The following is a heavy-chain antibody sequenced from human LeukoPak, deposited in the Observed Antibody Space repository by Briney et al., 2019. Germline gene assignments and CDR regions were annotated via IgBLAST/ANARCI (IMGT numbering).Heavy chain of an antibody. CDR2: ISAYNGNT. V-gene: IGHV1-18*01. CDR3: ARVKHLGSSYYYHY. CDR1: GYTFTSYG. Sequence: ASVKVSCKASGYTFTSYGISWVRQAPGQGLEWMGWISAYNGNTNYAQKLQGRVTMTTDTSTSTAYMELRSLRSDDTAVYYCARVKHLGSSYYYHYWGQGTLVTVSS. J-gene: IGHJ4*02. D-gene: IGHD3-3*02.